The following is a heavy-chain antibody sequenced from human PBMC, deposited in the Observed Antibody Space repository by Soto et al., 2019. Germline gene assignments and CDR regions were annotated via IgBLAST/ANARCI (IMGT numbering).Heavy chain of an antibody. D-gene: IGHD3-3*01. J-gene: IGHJ5*02. CDR3: AHIQGLITIFGVVPNWFDP. CDR1: GFSLSTSGVG. V-gene: IGHV2-5*02. Sequence: QITLTESGPTLVKPTQTLTLTCTFSGFSLSTSGVGLGWIRQPPGTALEWLALIYWDDDKRYSPSLKSRLTLTQDTTKNQLVLTMTNMDPVDTATYYCAHIQGLITIFGVVPNWFDPWGQGTLVTVSS. CDR2: IYWDDDK.